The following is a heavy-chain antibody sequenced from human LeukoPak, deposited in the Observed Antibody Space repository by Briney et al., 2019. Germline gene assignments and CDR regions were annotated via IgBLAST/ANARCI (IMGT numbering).Heavy chain of an antibody. CDR1: GDSITGYY. J-gene: IGHJ4*02. D-gene: IGHD3-22*01. CDR3: AREIYDSIGFY. V-gene: IGHV4-39*07. Sequence: SETLSLTCSVSGDSITGYYWGWIRQPPGKGLEWIGNIYYTGNTYYNSSLKSRVTISLDTSKNQFSLKVISMTAADTAVYYCAREIYDSIGFYWGQGTLVTVSS. CDR2: IYYTGNT.